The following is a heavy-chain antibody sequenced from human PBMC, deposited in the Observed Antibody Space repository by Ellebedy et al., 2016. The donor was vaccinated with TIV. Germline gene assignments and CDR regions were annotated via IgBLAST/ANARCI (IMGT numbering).Heavy chain of an antibody. J-gene: IGHJ4*03. CDR1: GFTFSSYN. CDR2: VNSVSTSM. D-gene: IGHD3-10*01. CDR3: ARDQGWAYPGSTRFDY. V-gene: IGHV3-21*01. Sequence: PGESLKISCVVSGFTFSSYNMNWIRQAPGKGLEWVSAVNSVSTSMFYADSVKGRFTVSRDNAKNSLYLQMSSLRAEDTAVYYCARDQGWAYPGSTRFDYWGQGTLVTVSS.